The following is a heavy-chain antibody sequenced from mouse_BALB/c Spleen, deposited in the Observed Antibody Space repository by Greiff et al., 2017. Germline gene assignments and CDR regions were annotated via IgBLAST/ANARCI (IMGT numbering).Heavy chain of an antibody. D-gene: IGHD1-1*01. V-gene: IGHV1S22*01. CDR3: TRFLITGDYFDY. CDR1: GYTFTSYW. CDR2: IYPGSGST. J-gene: IGHJ2*01. Sequence: LKQPGSELVRPGASVKLSCKASGYTFTSYWMHWVKQRPGQGLEWIGNIYPGSGSTNYDEKFKSKATLTVDTSSSTAYMQLSSLTSEDSAVYYCTRFLITGDYFDYWGQGTTLTVSS.